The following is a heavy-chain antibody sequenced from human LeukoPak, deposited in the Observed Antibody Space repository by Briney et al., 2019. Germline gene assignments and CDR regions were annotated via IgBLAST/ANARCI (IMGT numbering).Heavy chain of an antibody. CDR2: ISAYNGNT. V-gene: IGHV1-18*01. D-gene: IGHD3-3*01. J-gene: IGHJ4*02. Sequence: GASVKVSCKASGYTFTSYGISWVRQAPGQGLEWMGWISAYNGNTNYAQKFQGRVTMTRDTSISTAYMELSRLRSDDTAVYYCASPTRGLRFLEWLLYSWGQGTLVTVSS. CDR1: GYTFTSYG. CDR3: ASPTRGLRFLEWLLYS.